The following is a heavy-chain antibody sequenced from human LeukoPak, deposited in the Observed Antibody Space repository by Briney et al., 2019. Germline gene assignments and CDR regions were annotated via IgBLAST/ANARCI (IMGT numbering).Heavy chain of an antibody. CDR2: IYYSGST. CDR1: GGSISSGGYY. Sequence: SETLSPTCTVSGGSISSGGYYWSWIRQHPGKGLEWIGYIYYSGSTYYNPSLKSRVTISVDTSKNQFSLKLSSVTAADTAVYYCAAFWSGYSRVYYFDYWGQGTLVTVSS. CDR3: AAFWSGYSRVYYFDY. J-gene: IGHJ4*02. V-gene: IGHV4-31*03. D-gene: IGHD3-3*01.